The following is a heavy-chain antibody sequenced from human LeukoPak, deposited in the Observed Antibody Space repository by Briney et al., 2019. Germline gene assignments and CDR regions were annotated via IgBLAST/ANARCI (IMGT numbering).Heavy chain of an antibody. D-gene: IGHD3-10*01. J-gene: IGHJ6*04. CDR3: ARADYYGSGSYYGMDA. CDR2: IYHSGST. V-gene: IGHV4-38-2*01. CDR1: GYSISSGYY. Sequence: PSETLSLTCAVSGYSISSGYYWGWIRQPPGKGLEWIGSIYHSGSTYYNPSLKSRVTISVDTSKNQFSLKLSSVTAADTAVYYCARADYYGSGSYYGMDAWGKGTTVTVSS.